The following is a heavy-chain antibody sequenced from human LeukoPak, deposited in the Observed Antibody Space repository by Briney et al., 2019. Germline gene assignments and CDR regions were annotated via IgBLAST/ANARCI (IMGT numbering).Heavy chain of an antibody. D-gene: IGHD3-22*01. CDR2: IYYSGST. V-gene: IGHV4-31*03. CDR3: ARDLVESYYDSSGYRGFDI. J-gene: IGHJ3*02. Sequence: SETLSLTCTVSGGSISSGGYYWSWIRQHPGKGLEWFGYIYYSGSTYYNPSLKSRVTISVDTSKNQFSLKLSSVTAADTAVYYCARDLVESYYDSSGYRGFDIWGQGTMVTVSS. CDR1: GGSISSGGYY.